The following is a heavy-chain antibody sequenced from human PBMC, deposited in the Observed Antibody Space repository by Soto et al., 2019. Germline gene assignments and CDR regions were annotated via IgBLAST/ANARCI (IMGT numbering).Heavy chain of an antibody. Sequence: QLQLEESGSGLVKPSQTLSLTCAVSGGSISSGGYSWSWIRQPPGKGLEWIGYIYHSGSTYYNPSLKIRVTLSGVSYRNQFSLNLSSVPAADTAVYYCAKERFREIDYWGQGTLVTVSS. CDR3: AKERFREIDY. CDR1: GGSISSGGYS. J-gene: IGHJ4*01. CDR2: IYHSGST. V-gene: IGHV4-30-2*01.